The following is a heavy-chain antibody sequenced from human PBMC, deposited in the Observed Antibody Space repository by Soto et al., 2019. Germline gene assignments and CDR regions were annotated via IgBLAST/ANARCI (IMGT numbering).Heavy chain of an antibody. J-gene: IGHJ4*02. Sequence: PGGSLRLSCAASGFTFSSYSMNWVRQAPGKGLEWVSYISSSSSTIYYADSVKGRFTISRDNAKNSLYLQMNSLRDEDTAVYYCARGNPITMIVVVAPDFDYWGQGTRVTVSS. CDR3: ARGNPITMIVVVAPDFDY. CDR2: ISSSSSTI. D-gene: IGHD3-22*01. CDR1: GFTFSSYS. V-gene: IGHV3-48*02.